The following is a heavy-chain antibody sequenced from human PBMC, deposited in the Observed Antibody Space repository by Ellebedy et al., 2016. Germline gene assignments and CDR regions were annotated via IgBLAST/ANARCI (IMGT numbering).Heavy chain of an antibody. V-gene: IGHV4-31*03. CDR2: IYYSGST. Sequence: SETLSLTCTVSGGSISSGGYYWSWIRQHPGKGLEWLGYIYYSGSTYYNPSLKSRVTISVDTSKNHFSLKLSSVTAPDTAVYYCASAPMTLNFDYWGQGTLVPVSS. CDR1: GGSISSGGYY. J-gene: IGHJ4*02. CDR3: ASAPMTLNFDY.